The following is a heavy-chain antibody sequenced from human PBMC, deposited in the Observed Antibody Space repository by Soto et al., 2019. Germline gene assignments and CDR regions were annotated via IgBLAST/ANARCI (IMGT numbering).Heavy chain of an antibody. Sequence: ACGFTFGNVGVSWVSPAQKKGREWVGRIKSKTDGGTTDYAALVKGRFTISRDDSKNTLYLQMNSLKTEDTAVYYCTTVELKFFGVVITPLDYWGKATLVTVS. CDR1: GFTFGNVG. J-gene: IGHJ4*02. CDR3: TTVELKFFGVVITPLDY. D-gene: IGHD3-3*01. V-gene: IGHV3-15*01. CDR2: IKSKTDGGTT.